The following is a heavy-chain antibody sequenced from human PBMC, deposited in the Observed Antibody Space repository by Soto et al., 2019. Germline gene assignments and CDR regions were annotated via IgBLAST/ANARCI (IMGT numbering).Heavy chain of an antibody. D-gene: IGHD3-10*01. CDR1: GFTFSSYA. V-gene: IGHV3-30-3*01. J-gene: IGHJ5*02. Sequence: QVQLVESGGGVAQPGRSLRLSCAASGFTFSSYAMHWVRQAPGKGLEWVAVISYDGSNKYYADSVKGRFTISRDNSKNTLYLQMNSLRAEDTAVYYCARDPSSITMDEGWFDPWGQGTLVTVSS. CDR2: ISYDGSNK. CDR3: ARDPSSITMDEGWFDP.